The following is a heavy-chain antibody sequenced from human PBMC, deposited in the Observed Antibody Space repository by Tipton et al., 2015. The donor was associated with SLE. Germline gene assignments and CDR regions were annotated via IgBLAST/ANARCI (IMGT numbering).Heavy chain of an antibody. CDR2: IYTSGST. V-gene: IGHV4-4*07. Sequence: LRLSCSVTIGSISRYYWSWIRQPAGKGLEWIGHIYTSGSTNYNPSLKSRVTISVDTSKNQFSLKLSSVTAADTAVYYCARDISAGYYYGMDVWGQGTTVTVSS. D-gene: IGHD3-9*01. CDR1: IGSISRYY. J-gene: IGHJ6*02. CDR3: ARDISAGYYYGMDV.